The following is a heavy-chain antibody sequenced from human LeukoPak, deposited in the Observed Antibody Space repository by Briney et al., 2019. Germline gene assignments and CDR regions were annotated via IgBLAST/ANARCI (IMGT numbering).Heavy chain of an antibody. CDR2: ISSSSSTI. CDR1: GFTFSSYS. V-gene: IGHV3-48*02. CDR3: ASGLHIYYYYGMDV. Sequence: GSLRLSCAASGFTFSSYSMNWVRQAPGKGLEWVSYISSSSSTIYYADSVKGRFTISRDNAKNSLYLQMNSLRDEDTAVYYCASGLHIYYYYGMDVWGQGTTVTVSS. J-gene: IGHJ6*02.